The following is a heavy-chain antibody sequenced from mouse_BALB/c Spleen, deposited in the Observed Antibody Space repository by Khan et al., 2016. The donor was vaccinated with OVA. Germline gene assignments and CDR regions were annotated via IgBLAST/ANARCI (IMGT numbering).Heavy chain of an antibody. D-gene: IGHD2-1*01. V-gene: IGHV3-1*02. CDR1: GYSITSGYS. Sequence: EVQLQESGPDLVKPSQSLSLTCTVTGYSITSGYSWHWIRQFPGNKLEWMAYIYFSGSINYNPSLKSRISVTRDTSKNQFFLQLNSVTTEDTATYYCARDGNYMDCWGQVTSVTVSS. J-gene: IGHJ4*01. CDR3: ARDGNYMDC. CDR2: IYFSGSI.